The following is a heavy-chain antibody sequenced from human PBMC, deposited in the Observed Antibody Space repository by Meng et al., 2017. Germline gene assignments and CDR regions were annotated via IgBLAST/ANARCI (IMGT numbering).Heavy chain of an antibody. CDR1: GFTVSSNY. CDR3: AKESGSNWFFDY. CDR2: ISGSGDSK. V-gene: IGHV3-23*04. D-gene: IGHD6-13*01. J-gene: IGHJ4*02. Sequence: EVQLVESGGGLIQPGGSLGVSCAASGFTVSSNYMSWVRQAPGKGLEWVSGISGSGDSKYYADSVKGRFTISRDNSKNTLYLQMNSLRADDTAVYYCAKESGSNWFFDYWGQGTLVTVSS.